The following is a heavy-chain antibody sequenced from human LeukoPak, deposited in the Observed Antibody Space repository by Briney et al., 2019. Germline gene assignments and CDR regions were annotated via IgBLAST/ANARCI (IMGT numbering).Heavy chain of an antibody. D-gene: IGHD2-21*02. CDR2: IYYSGST. J-gene: IGHJ4*02. V-gene: IGHV4-59*08. CDR3: ARWTGCGGDCYWLDY. Sequence: SETLSLTCTVSGGSISSYYWSWIRQPPGKGLEWIGHIYYSGSTYYNPSLKSRVTISVDTSKNQFSLKMSSVTAADTAVYHCARWTGCGGDCYWLDYWGQGTLVTVSS. CDR1: GGSISSYY.